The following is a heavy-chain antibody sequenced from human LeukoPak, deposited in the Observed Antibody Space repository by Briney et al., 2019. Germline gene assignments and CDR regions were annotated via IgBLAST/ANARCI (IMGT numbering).Heavy chain of an antibody. D-gene: IGHD6-6*01. V-gene: IGHV3-53*01. CDR2: IYSGGST. J-gene: IGHJ4*02. CDR1: GFTVSSNY. CDR3: SSGGYSTYSSSSGFDY. Sequence: GGSLRLSCAASGFTVSSNYMSWVRQAPGKGLEWVSVIYSGGSTYYADSVKGRSTISRDNSKNTLYLQMNSLRAEDTAVYYCSSGGYSTYSSSSGFDYWGQGTLVTVSS.